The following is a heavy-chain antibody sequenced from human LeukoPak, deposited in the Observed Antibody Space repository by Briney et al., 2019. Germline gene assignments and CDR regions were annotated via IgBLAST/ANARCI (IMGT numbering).Heavy chain of an antibody. D-gene: IGHD6-19*01. J-gene: IGHJ4*02. V-gene: IGHV4-59*08. Sequence: PSETLSLTCTVSGGSISSYYWSWIRQPPGKGLEWIGYIYYSGSTNYNPSLKSRVTISVDTSKNQFSLKLSSVTAADTAVYYCARLETSSGSLSYFDYWGQGTLVTVSS. CDR1: GGSISSYY. CDR3: ARLETSSGSLSYFDY. CDR2: IYYSGST.